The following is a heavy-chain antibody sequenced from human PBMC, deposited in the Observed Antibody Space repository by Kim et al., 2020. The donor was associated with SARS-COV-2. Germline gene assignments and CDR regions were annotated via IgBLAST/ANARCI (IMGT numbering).Heavy chain of an antibody. J-gene: IGHJ4*02. CDR3: ARSIAAAARFRY. D-gene: IGHD6-13*01. Sequence: SETLSLTCTVSGGSISSYYWSWIRQPPGKGLEWIGYIYYSGSTNYNPSLKSRVTISVDTSKNQFSLKLSSVTAAETAVYYCARSIAAAARFRYWGQGTL. CDR1: GGSISSYY. CDR2: IYYSGST. V-gene: IGHV4-59*08.